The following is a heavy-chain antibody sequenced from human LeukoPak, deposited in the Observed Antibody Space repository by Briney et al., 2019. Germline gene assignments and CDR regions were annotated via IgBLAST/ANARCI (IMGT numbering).Heavy chain of an antibody. CDR3: ARSPTYYYDSSGYYGDPLLFDY. J-gene: IGHJ4*02. CDR1: GFTFNTYW. V-gene: IGHV3-74*01. Sequence: PGGSLRLSCAASGFTFNTYWMVWFRQAPGKGLVWVSCINTDGSWTLHADSVKGRFTISRDNAKNSLYLQMNSLRAEDTAVYYCARSPTYYYDSSGYYGDPLLFDYWGQGTLVTVSS. D-gene: IGHD3-22*01. CDR2: INTDGSWT.